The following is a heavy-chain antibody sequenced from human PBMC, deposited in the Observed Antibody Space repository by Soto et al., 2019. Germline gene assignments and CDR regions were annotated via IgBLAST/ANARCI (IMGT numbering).Heavy chain of an antibody. CDR1: GGTFSNYV. V-gene: IGHV1-69*01. CDR3: ARGPITSGYYVDFYD. D-gene: IGHD3-22*01. CDR2: IIPIFDTT. Sequence: QVQLVQSGAEVKKPGSSVSVSCKASGGTFSNYVISWLRQAPGQGLEWMGGIIPIFDTTNYAQKFQGRVTITADESTSTAYMELSSLRSEDTAVYYCARGPITSGYYVDFYDWGQGTLVTVSS. J-gene: IGHJ1*01.